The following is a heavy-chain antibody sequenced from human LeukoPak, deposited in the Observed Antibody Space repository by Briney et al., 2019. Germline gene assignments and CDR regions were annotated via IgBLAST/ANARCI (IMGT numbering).Heavy chain of an antibody. D-gene: IGHD6-19*01. J-gene: IGHJ6*02. CDR2: ISGSGANT. CDR3: ARQSVAGTSYYYGMDV. CDR1: GSLD. Sequence: PGGSVRLSCSASGSLDMNWVRQAPGKGLEWVSAISGSGANTYYADSVKGRFTISRDNAKNTLYLQMNSLRAEDTAVYYCARQSVAGTSYYYGMDVWGQGTTVTVSS. V-gene: IGHV3-23*01.